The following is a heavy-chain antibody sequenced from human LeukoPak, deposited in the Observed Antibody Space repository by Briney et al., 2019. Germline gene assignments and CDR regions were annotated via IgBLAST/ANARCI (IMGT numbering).Heavy chain of an antibody. CDR1: GYTFTTYG. CDR3: AREALWDGVDFDY. D-gene: IGHD3-16*01. CDR2: INTNTGNP. V-gene: IGHV7-4-1*02. J-gene: IGHJ4*02. Sequence: GASVKVSCKASGYTFTTYGMNWVRQAPGQELEWMGWINTNTGNPTYVQGFTGRFVFSLDTSVSTAYLQISSLKAEDTAVYYCAREALWDGVDFDYWGQGTLVTVSS.